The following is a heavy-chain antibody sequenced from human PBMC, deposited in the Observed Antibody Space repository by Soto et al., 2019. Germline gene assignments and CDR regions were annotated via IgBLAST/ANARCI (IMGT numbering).Heavy chain of an antibody. CDR3: ARPAIAVAGTNAFDI. Sequence: QVQLVESGGGVVQPGRSLRLSCAASGFTFSSYGMHWVRQAPGKGLEWVAVIWYDGRNKYYADSVKGRFTISRDNSKNTLYLQMNSLRAEDTAVYYCARPAIAVAGTNAFDIWGQGTMVTVSS. CDR1: GFTFSSYG. J-gene: IGHJ3*02. CDR2: IWYDGRNK. D-gene: IGHD6-19*01. V-gene: IGHV3-33*01.